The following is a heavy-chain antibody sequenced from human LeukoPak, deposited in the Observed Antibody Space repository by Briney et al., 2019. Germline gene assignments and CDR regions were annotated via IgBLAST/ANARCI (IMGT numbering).Heavy chain of an antibody. V-gene: IGHV3-53*01. D-gene: IGHD3-10*01. CDR3: ARGLWFGEFPYYFDY. CDR2: IYSGGST. CDR1: GFTVSSNY. Sequence: GSLRLSCAASGFTVSSNYMSWFRQAPGKGLEWVSVIYSGGSTYYADSVKGRFTISRDNSKNTLYLQMNSLRAEDTAVYYCARGLWFGEFPYYFDYWGQGTLVTVSS. J-gene: IGHJ4*02.